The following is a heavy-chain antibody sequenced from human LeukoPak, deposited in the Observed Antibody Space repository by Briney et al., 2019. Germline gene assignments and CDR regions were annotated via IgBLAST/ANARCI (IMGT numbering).Heavy chain of an antibody. CDR3: ARDLRYSSSWYFGY. CDR2: ISYDGSNK. Sequence: GGSLRLSCAASGFTFSSYGMHWVRQAPGKGLEWVAVISYDGSNKYYADSVKGRFTISRDNSKNTLYLQMNSLRAEDTAVYYCARDLRYSSSWYFGYWGQGTLVTVSS. J-gene: IGHJ4*02. V-gene: IGHV3-30*03. D-gene: IGHD6-13*01. CDR1: GFTFSSYG.